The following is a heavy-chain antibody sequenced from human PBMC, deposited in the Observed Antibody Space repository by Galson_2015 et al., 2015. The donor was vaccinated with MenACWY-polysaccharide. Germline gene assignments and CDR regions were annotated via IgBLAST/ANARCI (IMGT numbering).Heavy chain of an antibody. Sequence: PALVKPTQTRTLTCTFSGFSLSTTEVGVGWIRQSPGKALEWLAVIYRDDEKRYSPSLKTRLTITKDTSRSQVVLTMTNMDPVDTGTYDCARSVYSTNGVYYRGIADYWGQGTLVTVA. D-gene: IGHD2-8*01. J-gene: IGHJ4*02. CDR2: IYRDDEK. CDR1: GFSLSTTEVG. CDR3: ARSVYSTNGVYYRGIADY. V-gene: IGHV2-5*02.